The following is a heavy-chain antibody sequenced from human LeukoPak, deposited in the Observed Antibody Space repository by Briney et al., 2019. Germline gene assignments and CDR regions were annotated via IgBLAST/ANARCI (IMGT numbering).Heavy chain of an antibody. CDR1: GFTFSSYG. J-gene: IGHJ4*02. CDR2: ISYDGSNK. V-gene: IGHV3-30*03. Sequence: GGSLRLSCAASGFTFSSYGMHWVRQAPGKGLEWVAVISYDGSNKYYADSVKGRFTISRDNSKNTLYLQMNSLRAEDTAVYYCARNDYFDYWGQGTLVTVSS. CDR3: ARNDYFDY.